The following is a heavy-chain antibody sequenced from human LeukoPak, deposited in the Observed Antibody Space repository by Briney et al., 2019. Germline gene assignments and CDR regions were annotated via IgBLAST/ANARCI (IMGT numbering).Heavy chain of an antibody. Sequence: GGSLRLSCAASGFTFSGSAMHWVRQASGKGLEWVGRIRTKANNYATVYAASVKGRFTISRDDSKNTAYLQMNSLKTEDTAVYYCTSGLSVRRSNNTPVDYWGQGTLVTVSS. J-gene: IGHJ4*02. D-gene: IGHD1-1*01. V-gene: IGHV3-73*01. CDR1: GFTFSGSA. CDR3: TSGLSVRRSNNTPVDY. CDR2: IRTKANNYAT.